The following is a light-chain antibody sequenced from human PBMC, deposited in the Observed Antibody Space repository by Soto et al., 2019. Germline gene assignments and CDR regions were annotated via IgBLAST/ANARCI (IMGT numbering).Light chain of an antibody. CDR2: SNS. CDR3: STWDDSLNGPL. CDR1: SCNIGGNT. Sequence: QSALTQPPSASGTPGQRVTISCSGGSCNIGGNTVNWYQQLPGAAPKLIIFSNSQRPSGVPDRFSGSKSGTSASLAIGGLQSEDEAEYYCSTWDDSLNGPLFGGGTKLTVL. V-gene: IGLV1-44*01. J-gene: IGLJ2*01.